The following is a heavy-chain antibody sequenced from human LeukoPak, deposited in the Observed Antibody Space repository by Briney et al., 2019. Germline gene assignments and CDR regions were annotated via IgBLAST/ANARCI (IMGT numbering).Heavy chain of an antibody. V-gene: IGHV4-34*01. J-gene: IGHJ3*02. CDR2: INHSGST. CDR3: ARGYYYVGGI. Sequence: SETLSLTCAVYGGSFSGYYWSWIRQPPGKGLEWIGEINHSGSTNYNPSLKSRVTISVDTSKNQFSLKLSSVTAADTAVYYCARGYYYVGGIWGQGTMVTVSS. D-gene: IGHD3-10*02. CDR1: GGSFSGYY.